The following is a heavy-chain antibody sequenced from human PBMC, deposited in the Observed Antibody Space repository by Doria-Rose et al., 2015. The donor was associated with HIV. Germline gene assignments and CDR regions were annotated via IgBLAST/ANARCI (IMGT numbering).Heavy chain of an antibody. J-gene: IGHJ4*02. V-gene: IGHV4-61*02. CDR1: GGSIGRGSYY. CDR3: ARTANWNDGRVDS. D-gene: IGHD1-20*01. Sequence: QVQLQESGPGVVKPSQTLSLTCTVSGGSIGRGSYYWSWIRPPAGEGLGWIGRTYTRGSSDYNPSLQSRVTISVDPSKNQFSLEVNSGTAADTAVYYCARTANWNDGRVDSWGQGTSVIVSS. CDR2: TYTRGSS.